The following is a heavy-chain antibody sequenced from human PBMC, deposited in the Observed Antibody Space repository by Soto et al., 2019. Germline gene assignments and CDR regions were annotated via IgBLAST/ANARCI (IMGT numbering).Heavy chain of an antibody. D-gene: IGHD3-10*01. J-gene: IGHJ5*02. Sequence: QVQLQESGPGLVKPSQTLSLTCTVSGGSISSGGYYWSWIRQHPGKGLEWIGYIYYSGSTYYNPSLKSRVTISVDTSKTQFSLKLSSVTAADTAVYYCARGEGCGEFPRHNWFDPWGQGTLVTVSS. V-gene: IGHV4-31*03. CDR1: GGSISSGGYY. CDR3: ARGEGCGEFPRHNWFDP. CDR2: IYYSGST.